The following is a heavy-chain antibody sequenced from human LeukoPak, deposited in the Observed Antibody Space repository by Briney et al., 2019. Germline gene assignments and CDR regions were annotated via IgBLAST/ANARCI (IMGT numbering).Heavy chain of an antibody. J-gene: IGHJ4*02. CDR2: ISHSGST. Sequence: SSETLSLTCAVYGGSFTGFYWSWIRQPPGKGLEWIGEISHSGSTNYNPSLKSRVTISVDTSKNQFSLKLSSVTAADTAVYYCARVRRFGSGVDYWGQGTLVTVSS. D-gene: IGHD6-25*01. V-gene: IGHV4-34*01. CDR3: ARVRRFGSGVDY. CDR1: GGSFTGFY.